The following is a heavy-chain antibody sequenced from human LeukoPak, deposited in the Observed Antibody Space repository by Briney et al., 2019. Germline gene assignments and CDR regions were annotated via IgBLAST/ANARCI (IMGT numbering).Heavy chain of an antibody. Sequence: GGSLRLSCAASKFTFANYAMSWVRQAPGKGLEWVSAISSGGNRAEYADSVKGRFNISRDNSKNILYLQMNALRAADTAVYYCARDLSGSDAFDIWGQGTMVTVSS. CDR3: ARDLSGSDAFDI. D-gene: IGHD6-25*01. CDR2: ISSGGNRA. J-gene: IGHJ3*02. V-gene: IGHV3-23*01. CDR1: KFTFANYA.